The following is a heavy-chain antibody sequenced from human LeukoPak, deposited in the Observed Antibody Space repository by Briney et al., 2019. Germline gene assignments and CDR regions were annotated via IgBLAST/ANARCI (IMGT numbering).Heavy chain of an antibody. Sequence: GGSLRLSCAASGFTFRNHALYWVRQAPGKGLEWVTVISYDGSKKYYAESVKGRFTISRDNAKNSLFLQMNSLRAEDTAVYYCARGAFTWIQHPYAMDVWGQGTTVTVSS. V-gene: IGHV3-30*04. CDR3: ARGAFTWIQHPYAMDV. CDR2: ISYDGSKK. CDR1: GFTFRNHA. D-gene: IGHD5-18*01. J-gene: IGHJ6*02.